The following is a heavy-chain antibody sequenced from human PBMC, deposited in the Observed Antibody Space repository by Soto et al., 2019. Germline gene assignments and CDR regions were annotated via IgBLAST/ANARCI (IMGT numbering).Heavy chain of an antibody. CDR2: IYHSGST. Sequence: PSETLSLTCAVSGYSISSGYYWGFIRQPPGKGLEWIGSIYHSGSTYYNPSLKSRVTISVDTSKNQFSLKLSSVTAADTAVYYCARSTMVRGVIHWFDPWGQGTLVTVSS. D-gene: IGHD3-10*01. CDR1: GYSISSGYY. CDR3: ARSTMVRGVIHWFDP. V-gene: IGHV4-38-2*01. J-gene: IGHJ5*02.